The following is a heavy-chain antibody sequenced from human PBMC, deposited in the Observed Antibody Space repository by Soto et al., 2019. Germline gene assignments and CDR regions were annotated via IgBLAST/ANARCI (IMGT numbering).Heavy chain of an antibody. D-gene: IGHD6-19*01. CDR1: GFTFSSYA. Sequence: GGSLRLSCAASGFTFSSYAMHWVRQAPGKGLEWVAVISYDGSNKYYADSVKGRFTISRDNSKNTLYLQMNSLRADDTAVYYCVRDVLAETYNYYSGMEVWVDSATVSV. V-gene: IGHV3-30-3*01. CDR3: VRDVLAETYNYYSGMEV. CDR2: ISYDGSNK. J-gene: IGHJ6*02.